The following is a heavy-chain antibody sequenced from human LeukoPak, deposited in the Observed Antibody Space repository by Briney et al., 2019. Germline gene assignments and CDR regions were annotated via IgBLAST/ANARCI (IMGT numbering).Heavy chain of an antibody. CDR2: IWYDGSNK. Sequence: GGSLRLSCAASGFTFSSYGMHWVRQAPGKGLEWVAVIWYDGSNKYYADSVKGRFTISRDNSKNTLYLQMNSLRAEDTAVYYCARDLSPGYSSSWYVYYYYSMDVWGQGTTVTVSS. CDR3: ARDLSPGYSSSWYVYYYYSMDV. CDR1: GFTFSSYG. V-gene: IGHV3-33*01. D-gene: IGHD6-13*01. J-gene: IGHJ6*02.